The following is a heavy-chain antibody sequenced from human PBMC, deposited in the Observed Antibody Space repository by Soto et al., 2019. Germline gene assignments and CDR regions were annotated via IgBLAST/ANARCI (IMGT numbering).Heavy chain of an antibody. Sequence: PSGTLSLTCSVYGGSFSGYYWSWLRQPNGKGLEWIGEINHSGSTNYNPSLKSRVTISVDTSKNQFSLKLSSVTAADTAVYYCARVRAYYYDCSGYYGSSYYYYYGMAVWGQGTTVT. V-gene: IGHV4-34*01. CDR1: GGSFSGYY. CDR3: ARVRAYYYDCSGYYGSSYYYYYGMAV. J-gene: IGHJ6*02. D-gene: IGHD3-22*01. CDR2: INHSGST.